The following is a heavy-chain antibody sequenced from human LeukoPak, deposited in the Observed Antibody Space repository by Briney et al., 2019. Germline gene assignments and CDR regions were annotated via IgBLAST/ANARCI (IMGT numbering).Heavy chain of an antibody. CDR1: GYTFTSYD. CDR3: ARVGGRYSASDAFDI. Sequence: ASVKVSCKASGYTFTSYDINWVRQATGQGLEWIGWISVASGNTNSAQNLQDRVTMTIDTSTSTAYMELSSLRSDDTAVYYCARVGGRYSASDAFDIWGQGTMVTVSS. CDR2: ISVASGNT. J-gene: IGHJ3*02. D-gene: IGHD1-26*01. V-gene: IGHV1-18*01.